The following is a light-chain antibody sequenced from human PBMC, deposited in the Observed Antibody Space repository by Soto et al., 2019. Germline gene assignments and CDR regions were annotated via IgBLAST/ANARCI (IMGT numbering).Light chain of an antibody. CDR2: GAS. Sequence: EIVLTQSPCTLSLSPGERATLSCRASQSVSSSYLAWYQQKPGQAPRLLVYGASSRATGIPDRFSGSGSGTDFTLTISRLEPEDFAVYYCQQYGSSPWTVGQGTKVDIK. CDR1: QSVSSSY. J-gene: IGKJ1*01. CDR3: QQYGSSPWT. V-gene: IGKV3-20*01.